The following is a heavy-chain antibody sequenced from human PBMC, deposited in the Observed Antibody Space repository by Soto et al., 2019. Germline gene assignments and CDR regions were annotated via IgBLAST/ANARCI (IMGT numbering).Heavy chain of an antibody. CDR3: ARGEYSGSYPHRYWYLDV. CDR2: IYYSGTT. D-gene: IGHD1-26*01. CDR1: GGPISSYY. V-gene: IGHV4-59*01. J-gene: IGHJ2*01. Sequence: QVQLQESGPGLVKPSETLSLTCDVSGGPISSYYWSWIRQSPGKGLEWIGYIYYSGTTYYNPSLKSRVTISLGTSKNQFSLKLSSVIAADTAVYYCARGEYSGSYPHRYWYLDVWGRGTLVTVSS.